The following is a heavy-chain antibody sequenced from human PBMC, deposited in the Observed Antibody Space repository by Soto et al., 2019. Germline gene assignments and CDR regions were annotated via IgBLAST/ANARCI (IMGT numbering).Heavy chain of an antibody. CDR2: IRQDGGEQ. CDR3: AKDHERMILGTDFDH. V-gene: IGHV3-7*03. CDR1: GFTFSNYW. Sequence: EVQLVESGGGLGQPGGSLRLSCVASGFTFSNYWMGWIRQAPGKGLEWVANIRQDGGEQFYVDSVKGRFTSSRDNADNLVYLQMTSLRVEYTAVYYGAKDHERMILGTDFDHWGQGTLVTVSS. D-gene: IGHD3-16*01. J-gene: IGHJ4*02.